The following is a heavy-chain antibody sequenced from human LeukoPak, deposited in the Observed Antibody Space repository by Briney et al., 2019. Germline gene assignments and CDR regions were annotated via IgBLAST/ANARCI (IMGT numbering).Heavy chain of an antibody. V-gene: IGHV3-15*01. J-gene: IGHJ4*02. CDR2: IKSKTDGGTT. Sequence: GGSLRLSCAASGFTFSNAWMSWVRQAPGKGLEWVGRIKSKTDGGTTDYAAPVKGRFTISRDDSKNTLYLKINSLKNEDTAVYYCTTEAYDYVWGSYRDIDYWGQGTLVTVSS. D-gene: IGHD3-16*02. CDR3: TTEAYDYVWGSYRDIDY. CDR1: GFTFSNAW.